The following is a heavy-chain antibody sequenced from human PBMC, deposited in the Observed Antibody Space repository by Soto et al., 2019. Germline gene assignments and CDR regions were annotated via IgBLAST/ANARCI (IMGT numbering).Heavy chain of an antibody. CDR3: TRFGHYDILTGYYAYYYYGMDV. V-gene: IGHV3-49*04. D-gene: IGHD3-9*01. Sequence: GGSLRLSCTASGFTFGDYAMSWVRRAPGKGLEWVGFIRSKAYGGTTEYAASVKGRFTISRDDSKSIAYLQMNSLKTEDTAVYYCTRFGHYDILTGYYAYYYYGMDVWGQGTTVTVSS. CDR1: GFTFGDYA. J-gene: IGHJ6*02. CDR2: IRSKAYGGTT.